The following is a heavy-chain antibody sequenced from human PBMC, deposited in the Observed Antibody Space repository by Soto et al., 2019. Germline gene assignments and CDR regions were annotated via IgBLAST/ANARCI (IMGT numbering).Heavy chain of an antibody. V-gene: IGHV3-21*06. J-gene: IGHJ4*02. D-gene: IGHD3-22*01. Sequence: EVRLVESGGGLVKPGGSLRLSCAASGFTFNKCSMNWVRQAPGKGLEWVSSITSKTGDQYYADSVKGRFIISRDNTKNSLSLQVTSLRDEDTAVYYCARDLMPNDRGLGDLAYWGQGTLVTVSS. CDR1: GFTFNKCS. CDR2: ITSKTGDQ. CDR3: ARDLMPNDRGLGDLAY.